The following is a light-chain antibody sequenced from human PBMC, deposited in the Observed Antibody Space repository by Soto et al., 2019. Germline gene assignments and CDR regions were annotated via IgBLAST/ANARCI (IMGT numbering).Light chain of an antibody. CDR1: QRISGGY. CDR2: GAS. J-gene: IGKJ1*01. Sequence: MVLTQSPGTLSLSPGERATISCRASQRISGGYLAWYQHKPGRAPRLLFSGASNRAAGIPDRFSGYGSGTDFTLTISRLEPEDFAVYYCHQYVASPRTFGQGTKVEVK. V-gene: IGKV3-20*01. CDR3: HQYVASPRT.